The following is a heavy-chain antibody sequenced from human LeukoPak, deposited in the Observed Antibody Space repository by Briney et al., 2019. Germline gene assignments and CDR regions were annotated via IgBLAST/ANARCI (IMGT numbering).Heavy chain of an antibody. CDR1: GYTFTSYG. CDR3: ARPLYYYGSGSYEY. D-gene: IGHD3-10*01. Sequence: ASVKVSCKASGYTFTSYGISWVRQAPGQGLEWMGWISAYNGNTNYAQMLQGRVTMTTDTSTSTAYMELRSLRSDDTAVYYCARPLYYYGSGSYEYWGQGTLVTVSS. CDR2: ISAYNGNT. J-gene: IGHJ4*02. V-gene: IGHV1-18*01.